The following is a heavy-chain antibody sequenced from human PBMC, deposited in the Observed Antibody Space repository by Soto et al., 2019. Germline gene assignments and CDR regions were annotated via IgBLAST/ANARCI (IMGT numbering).Heavy chain of an antibody. CDR1: GGSISSGGYY. J-gene: IGHJ4*02. V-gene: IGHV4-31*03. CDR3: ARVSWPLGHYFDY. Sequence: QVQLQESGPGLVKPSQTLSLTCTVSGGSISSGGYYWRWIRQHPGKGLEWIGYIYYSGSTYYNPSLKSRVTISVDTSKNQFFLKLSSVTAADTAVYYCARVSWPLGHYFDYWGQGTLVTVSS. CDR2: IYYSGST. D-gene: IGHD2-15*01.